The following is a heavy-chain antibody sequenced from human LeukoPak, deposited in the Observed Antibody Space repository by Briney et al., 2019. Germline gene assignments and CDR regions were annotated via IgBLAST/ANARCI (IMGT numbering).Heavy chain of an antibody. CDR1: GGTFSSYA. D-gene: IGHD6-13*01. CDR2: VIPFFGTA. CDR3: ARSRFMSGAAGTRFISYYYYYYMAV. J-gene: IGHJ6*03. V-gene: IGHV1-69*06. Sequence: SVNVSCKASGGTFSSYAISWVRQAPAQGLEWMGGVIPFFGTANYPQKSHGRGTITADKSTITAYMELSSLRSEDTAVYYCARSRFMSGAAGTRFISYYYYYYMAVWGKGTTVTVSS.